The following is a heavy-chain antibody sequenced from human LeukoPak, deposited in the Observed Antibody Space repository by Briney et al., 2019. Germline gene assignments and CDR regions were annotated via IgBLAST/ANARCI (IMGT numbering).Heavy chain of an antibody. V-gene: IGHV3-74*01. J-gene: IGHJ6*03. CDR2: INSDGRST. CDR3: ARGGGYYNFWSGDYYHYYYYMDV. Sequence: QPGGSLRLSCAASGLTFSGYWMHWVRQAPGKGLVWVSRINSDGRSTTYADSVKGRFTVSRDNAKNTLYLQMHSLRAEDTAVYYCARGGGYYNFWSGDYYHYYYYMDVWGKGTTVTVSS. CDR1: GLTFSGYW. D-gene: IGHD3-3*01.